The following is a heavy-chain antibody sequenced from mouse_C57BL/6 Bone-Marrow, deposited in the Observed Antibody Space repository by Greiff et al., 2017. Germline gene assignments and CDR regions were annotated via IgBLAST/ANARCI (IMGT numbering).Heavy chain of an antibody. CDR1: GFTFSSYA. V-gene: IGHV5-4*01. J-gene: IGHJ2*01. D-gene: IGHD1-1*01. CDR3: AREITTVLGDY. Sequence: EVHLVESGGGLVKPGGSLKLSCAASGFTFSSYAMSWVRPTPEKRLEWVATISDGGSYTSYPDNVNGRFTISRDNAKNNLYLQRSHLKSEDTAMYYCAREITTVLGDYWGQGTTLTVSS. CDR2: ISDGGSYT.